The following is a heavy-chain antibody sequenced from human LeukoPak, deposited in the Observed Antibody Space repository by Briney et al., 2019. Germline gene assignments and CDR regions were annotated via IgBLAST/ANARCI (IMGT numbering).Heavy chain of an antibody. CDR1: GFTFDDYA. CDR2: ISWNSGSI. CDR3: AKDALVRSYYYGMDV. Sequence: PGRSLRLSCAASGFTFDDYATHWVRQAPGKGLEWVSGISWNSGSIGYADSVKGRFTISRDNAKNSLYLQMNSLRAEDTALYYCAKDALVRSYYYGMDVWGQGTTVTVSS. J-gene: IGHJ6*02. D-gene: IGHD3-9*01. V-gene: IGHV3-9*01.